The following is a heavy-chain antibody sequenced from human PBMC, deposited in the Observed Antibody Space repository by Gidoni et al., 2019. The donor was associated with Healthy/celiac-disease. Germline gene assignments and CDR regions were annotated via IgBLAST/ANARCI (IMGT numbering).Heavy chain of an antibody. CDR1: GFTFSDYY. D-gene: IGHD6-19*01. CDR2: ISSSSSYT. V-gene: IGHV3-11*06. CDR3: ARARYSSGWLNY. J-gene: IGHJ4*02. Sequence: QVQLVESGGGLVKHGGSLRLSCAASGFTFSDYYMSWIRQAPGKGLEWVSYISSSSSYTNYADSVKGRFTISRDNAKNSLYLQMNSLRAEDTAVYYCARARYSSGWLNYWGQGTLVTVSS.